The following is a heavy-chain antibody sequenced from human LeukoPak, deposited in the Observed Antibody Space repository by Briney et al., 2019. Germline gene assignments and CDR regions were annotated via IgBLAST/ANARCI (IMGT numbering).Heavy chain of an antibody. CDR3: ARAGQWPAPQQIDY. V-gene: IGHV3-7*01. J-gene: IGHJ4*01. Sequence: GGSLRLSCVGSGFTFSSYWMTWVRQAPGKGLGWVANIKQDGSETYYVDSVKGRFTIYRDNAENSVYMQMNSLRAEDTAVYYCARAGQWPAPQQIDYWGHGTLVTVSS. D-gene: IGHD6-19*01. CDR1: GFTFSSYW. CDR2: IKQDGSET.